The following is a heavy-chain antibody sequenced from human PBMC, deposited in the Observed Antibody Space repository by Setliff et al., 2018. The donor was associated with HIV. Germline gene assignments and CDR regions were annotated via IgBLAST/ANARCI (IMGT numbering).Heavy chain of an antibody. CDR2: LYTSGRT. D-gene: IGHD6-13*01. CDR3: ARHRDPPGTSWIYYYYYMDL. V-gene: IGHV4-61*02. Sequence: SETLSLTCTVSGGSISSGSYYWSWIRQPAGKGLEWIGRLYTSGRTNYRPSLKSRVTISVDTSKNQFSLKLSSVTAANTGVYYCARHRDPPGTSWIYYYYYMDLWGAGTTVTVSS. J-gene: IGHJ6*03. CDR1: GGSISSGSYY.